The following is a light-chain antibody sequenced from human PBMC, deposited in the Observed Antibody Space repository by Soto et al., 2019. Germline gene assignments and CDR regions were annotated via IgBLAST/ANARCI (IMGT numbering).Light chain of an antibody. CDR3: GADHGSGSNFVSV. V-gene: IGLV9-49*01. Sequence: QPVLTQPPSASASLGASVTLTCTLSSGYSNYQVDWYQQRPGKGPRFVMRVGTGGIVGSKGDGIPDRFSVLGSGLNRYLTIKNIQEEDESDYHCGADHGSGSNFVSVFGGGTKVTVL. CDR2: VGTGGIVG. CDR1: SGYSNYQ. J-gene: IGLJ2*01.